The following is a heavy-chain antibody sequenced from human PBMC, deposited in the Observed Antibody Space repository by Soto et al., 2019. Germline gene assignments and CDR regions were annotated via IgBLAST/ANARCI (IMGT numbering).Heavy chain of an antibody. CDR3: ARSDGYNFGTDY. CDR1: VGSISSYY. Sequence: SETLSLTCTVSVGSISSYYWSWIRQPPGKGLEWIGYIYYSGSTNYNPSLKSRVTISVDTSKNQFSLKLSSVTAADTAVYYCARSDGYNFGTDYWGQGTLDTVSS. D-gene: IGHD5-12*01. J-gene: IGHJ4*02. V-gene: IGHV4-59*01. CDR2: IYYSGST.